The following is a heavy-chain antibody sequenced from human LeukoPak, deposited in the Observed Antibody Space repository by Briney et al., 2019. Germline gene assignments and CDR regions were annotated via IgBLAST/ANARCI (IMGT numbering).Heavy chain of an antibody. J-gene: IGHJ4*02. V-gene: IGHV5-51*01. Sequence: GESLKISCHGSGYNFISHWIGWVRQMPGKGLEWIGIIYPGDSEIRLTPSFQGQVTLSVDNSINTAYLQWSSLKASDAAVFYCARTVKETFFFEHWGQGTPVSVSS. D-gene: IGHD2/OR15-2a*01. CDR2: IYPGDSEI. CDR1: GYNFISHW. CDR3: ARTVKETFFFEH.